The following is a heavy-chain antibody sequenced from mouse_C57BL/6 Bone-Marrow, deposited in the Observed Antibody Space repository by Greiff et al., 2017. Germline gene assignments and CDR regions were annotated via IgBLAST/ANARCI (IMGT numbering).Heavy chain of an antibody. CDR3: ARAPPLYYYGSSGYFDV. V-gene: IGHV1-26*01. D-gene: IGHD1-1*01. Sequence: VQLQQSGPELVKPGASVKISCKASGYTFTDYYMNWVKQSHGKSLEWIGDINPNNGGTSYNQKFKGKATLTVDKSSSTAYMELRRLTSEDAAVYYCARAPPLYYYGSSGYFDVWGTGTTVTVSS. J-gene: IGHJ1*03. CDR1: GYTFTDYY. CDR2: INPNNGGT.